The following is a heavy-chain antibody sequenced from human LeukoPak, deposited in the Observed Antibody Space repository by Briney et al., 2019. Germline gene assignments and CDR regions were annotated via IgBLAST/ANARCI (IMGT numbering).Heavy chain of an antibody. V-gene: IGHV4-61*10. Sequence: SETLSLTCTVSGGSISSGSYYWSWIRQPAGKGLEWIGRIYNSGSTNYNPSLNSRVTISVDTSKNQFSLKLSSVTAADTAVYYCARVYYSSSYDYWYFDLWGRGTLVTVSS. J-gene: IGHJ2*01. CDR1: GGSISSGSYY. CDR2: IYNSGST. D-gene: IGHD6-13*01. CDR3: ARVYYSSSYDYWYFDL.